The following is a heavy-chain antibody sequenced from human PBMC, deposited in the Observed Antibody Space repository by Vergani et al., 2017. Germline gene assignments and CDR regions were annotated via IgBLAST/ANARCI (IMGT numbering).Heavy chain of an antibody. CDR3: ARVRYSDEASTGYRLEGMDI. Sequence: QVQLEESGPGLVKPSETLSLTCTVSGGSFNTYYWSWIRQSPGKGLEWIGYIYSTGSTNYNPSLNSLVTMSVDTSKNQFSLKVRYVTAADTAVYFCARVRYSDEASTGYRLEGMDIWGQGTTVTISS. CDR2: IYSTGST. CDR1: GGSFNTYY. J-gene: IGHJ6*02. D-gene: IGHD6-13*01. V-gene: IGHV4-59*13.